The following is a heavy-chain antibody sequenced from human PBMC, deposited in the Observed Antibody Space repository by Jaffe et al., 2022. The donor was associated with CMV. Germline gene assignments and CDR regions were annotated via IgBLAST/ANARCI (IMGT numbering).Heavy chain of an antibody. CDR1: GFTFSDFS. V-gene: IGHV3-11*01. J-gene: IGHJ4*02. CDR3: ASPVIMVRGVITAY. D-gene: IGHD3-10*01. Sequence: QVQLVESGGGLVKPGGSLRLSCAASGFTFSDFSMTWIRQAPGKGLEWVSYINSSGSSIYYADSVKGRFTVSRDNAKNSLYLQMNSLRAEDTAVYYCASPVIMVRGVITAYWGQGTLVTVSS. CDR2: INSSGSSI.